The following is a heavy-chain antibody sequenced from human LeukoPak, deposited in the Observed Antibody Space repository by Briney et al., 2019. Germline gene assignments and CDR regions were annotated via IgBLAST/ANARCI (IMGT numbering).Heavy chain of an antibody. V-gene: IGHV4-34*01. Sequence: SETLSLTCAVYGGSFSGYYWSWIRQPPGKGLEGIGEINHSGSTNYNPSLKSRVTISVDTSKNQFSLKLSSVTAADTAVYYCARARGCSGGSCYRGWFDPWGQGTLVTVSS. D-gene: IGHD2-15*01. CDR2: INHSGST. CDR3: ARARGCSGGSCYRGWFDP. J-gene: IGHJ5*02. CDR1: GGSFSGYY.